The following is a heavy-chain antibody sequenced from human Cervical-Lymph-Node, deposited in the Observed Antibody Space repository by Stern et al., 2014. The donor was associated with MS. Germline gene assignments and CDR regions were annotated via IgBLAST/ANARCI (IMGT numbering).Heavy chain of an antibody. V-gene: IGHV1-46*01. D-gene: IGHD2-21*01. Sequence: QLVQSGPEVKKPGASVRVSCKASGDTFTSHYMHWVRQAPGQGLEWMGVINPNTGSSSSAQRFQGRVAMTSDTSSTTVYLELSSLTSEETALYFCARDVARKYSFYYWGPGTLVTVSS. J-gene: IGHJ4*02. CDR1: GDTFTSHY. CDR3: ARDVARKYSFYY. CDR2: INPNTGSS.